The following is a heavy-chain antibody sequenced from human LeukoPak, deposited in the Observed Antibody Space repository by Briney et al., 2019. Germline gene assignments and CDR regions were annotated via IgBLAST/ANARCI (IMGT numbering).Heavy chain of an antibody. Sequence: GGSLRLSCAASGFTFRDYSMNWVRQAPGKGLEWVSSISSSSSYIYYADSVKGRFTISRDNAKNSLYLQMNSLRAEDTAVYYCARDRFYSSDTVGMDVWGKGTTVTVSS. D-gene: IGHD6-19*01. CDR1: GFTFRDYS. CDR2: ISSSSSYI. V-gene: IGHV3-21*01. J-gene: IGHJ6*04. CDR3: ARDRFYSSDTVGMDV.